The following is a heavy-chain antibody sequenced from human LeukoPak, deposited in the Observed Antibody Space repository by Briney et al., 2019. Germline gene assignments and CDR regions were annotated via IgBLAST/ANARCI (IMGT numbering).Heavy chain of an antibody. CDR3: ARVPTYYYDSSGYSFDY. CDR2: IYYSGST. CDR1: GGSISSGDYY. Sequence: SETLSLTCTVTGGSISSGDYYWSWIRQPPGKDLEWIGYIYYSGSTYYNPSLKSRVTISVDTSKNQFSLKLSSVTAADTAVYYCARVPTYYYDSSGYSFDYWGQGTLVTVSS. J-gene: IGHJ4*02. V-gene: IGHV4-30-4*01. D-gene: IGHD3-22*01.